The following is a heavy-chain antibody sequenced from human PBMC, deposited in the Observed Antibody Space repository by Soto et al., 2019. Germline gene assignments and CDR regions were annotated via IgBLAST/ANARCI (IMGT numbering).Heavy chain of an antibody. CDR2: IKQDGIEK. J-gene: IGHJ3*01. CDR1: GFTFSSYW. Sequence: GGSLRLSCAASGFTFSSYWMSWVRQAPGKGLEWVANIKQDGIEKYYVDSVKGRFTISRDNAKNSLYLQMNSLRAEATGEYYCARIRMIVVGYHDACDVWGQGTMVTVSS. CDR3: ARIRMIVVGYHDACDV. V-gene: IGHV3-7*01. D-gene: IGHD3-22*01.